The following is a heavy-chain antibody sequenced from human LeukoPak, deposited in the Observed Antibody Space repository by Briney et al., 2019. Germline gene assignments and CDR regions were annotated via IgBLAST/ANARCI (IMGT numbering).Heavy chain of an antibody. V-gene: IGHV1-69*13. Sequence: SVKVSCKASGYTFTGYYMHWVRQAPGQGLEWMGRIIPIFGTANYAQKFQGRVTITADESTSTAYMELSSLRSEDTAVYYCARDRFLEWLSYPLYYYYYGMDVWGQGTTVTVSS. D-gene: IGHD3-3*01. CDR1: GYTFTGYY. CDR2: IIPIFGTA. CDR3: ARDRFLEWLSYPLYYYYYGMDV. J-gene: IGHJ6*02.